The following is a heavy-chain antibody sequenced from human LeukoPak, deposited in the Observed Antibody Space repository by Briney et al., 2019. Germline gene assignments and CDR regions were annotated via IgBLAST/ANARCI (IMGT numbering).Heavy chain of an antibody. D-gene: IGHD3-10*01. CDR2: ISSSGGSI. J-gene: IGHJ4*02. Sequence: PGGSLRLSCVASGFTFSDYYMSWIRQAPGKGLEWVSFISSSGGSIYYAASVKGRFTISRDNAKNSLYLQMNSLRPEDTAVYYCVRVSRGSGGYFDYWGQGTLVTVSS. V-gene: IGHV3-11*04. CDR1: GFTFSDYY. CDR3: VRVSRGSGGYFDY.